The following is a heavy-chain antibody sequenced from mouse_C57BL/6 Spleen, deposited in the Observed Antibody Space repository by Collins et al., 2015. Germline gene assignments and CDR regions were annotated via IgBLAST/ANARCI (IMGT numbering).Heavy chain of an antibody. CDR2: ISYDGSN. CDR1: GYSITSGYY. CDR3: ARDVSYYSSAWFFAY. Sequence: DVQLQESGPGLVKPSQSLSLTCSVTGYSITSGYYWNWIRQFPGNKLEWMGYISYDGSNNYNPCLKNRISITRDTSKNQFFLKLNSVTTEDTATYYCARDVSYYSSAWFFAYWGQGTLVTVSA. J-gene: IGHJ3*01. D-gene: IGHD2-12*01. V-gene: IGHV3-6*01.